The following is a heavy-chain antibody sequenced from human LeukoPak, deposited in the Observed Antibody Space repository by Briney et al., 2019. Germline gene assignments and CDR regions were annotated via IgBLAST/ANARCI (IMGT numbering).Heavy chain of an antibody. CDR3: AKDRWTIFGVSSGVGWFDP. CDR1: GFTFDDYA. J-gene: IGHJ5*02. CDR2: ISSNSDAV. D-gene: IGHD3-3*01. Sequence: PGGSLRLSCAASGFTFDDYAMLWVRQRPGKGLEWVSGISSNSDAVAYADSLKGRFTISRDNAKNSLYLQMNSLRDEDTAFYYCAKDRWTIFGVSSGVGWFDPWGQGTLVSVSS. V-gene: IGHV3-9*01.